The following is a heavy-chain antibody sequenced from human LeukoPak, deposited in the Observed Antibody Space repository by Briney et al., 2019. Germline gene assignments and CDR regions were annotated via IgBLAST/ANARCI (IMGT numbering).Heavy chain of an antibody. CDR1: GFTFSSYS. CDR3: ASTRRGYSYGPYYYYYMDV. V-gene: IGHV3-21*01. Sequence: GGSLRLSCGASGFTFSSYSMHWVRQAPGKGLEWVSCISSSSSYIYYADSVKGRFTISRDNAKNSLYLQMNSLRAEDTAVYYCASTRRGYSYGPYYYYYMDVWGKGTTVTVSS. J-gene: IGHJ6*03. D-gene: IGHD5-18*01. CDR2: ISSSSSYI.